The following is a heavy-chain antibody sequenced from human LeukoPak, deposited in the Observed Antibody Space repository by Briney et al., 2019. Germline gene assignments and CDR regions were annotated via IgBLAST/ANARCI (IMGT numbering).Heavy chain of an antibody. D-gene: IGHD5-18*01. Sequence: SETLSLTCTVSGGSISSSSYSWGWIRQPPGKGLEWIGSVYYSGSTYYNPSLKSRVTISVDTSKNQFSLKLSSVTAADTAVYYCARRPLGRGYSYGTSLYYFDYWGQGTLVTVSS. CDR1: GGSISSSSYS. J-gene: IGHJ4*02. CDR3: ARRPLGRGYSYGTSLYYFDY. V-gene: IGHV4-39*07. CDR2: VYYSGST.